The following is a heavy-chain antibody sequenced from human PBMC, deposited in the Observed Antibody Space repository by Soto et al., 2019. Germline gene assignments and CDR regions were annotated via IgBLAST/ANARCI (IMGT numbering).Heavy chain of an antibody. CDR1: GFTFSSQA. D-gene: IGHD1-1*01. Sequence: PGGSLRLSCVASGFTFSSQAMHWVRQAPGKGLDWVAVISNDGNRKYYADSLKGRVTISRDTAKNTLYLQMNSLRAEDTAVYYCAREIVTTGEYYFDSWGLGTLVTVSS. J-gene: IGHJ4*02. CDR2: ISNDGNRK. V-gene: IGHV3-30-3*01. CDR3: AREIVTTGEYYFDS.